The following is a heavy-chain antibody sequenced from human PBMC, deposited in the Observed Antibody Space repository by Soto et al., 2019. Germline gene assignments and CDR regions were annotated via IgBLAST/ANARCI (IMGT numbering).Heavy chain of an antibody. V-gene: IGHV4-59*08. Sequence: SETLSLTCTVSGISITSSYWNWFRQSPGKGLEWIGQISDRGDINYNPPLESRVAISPDTSRNQVSLTLTAVNAADPAVYFCARGRHWFGPWGQGTLVTVSS. CDR3: ARGRHWFGP. J-gene: IGHJ5*02. CDR2: ISDRGDI. CDR1: GISITSSY.